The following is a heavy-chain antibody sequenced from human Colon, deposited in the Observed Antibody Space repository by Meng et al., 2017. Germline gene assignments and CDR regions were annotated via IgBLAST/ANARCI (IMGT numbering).Heavy chain of an antibody. Sequence: QVQLEQSGPGVMRPGDSVTVTCKASGFSFTNHPISWERQAPGQGLEWDCLIRPYNRATNYAQKFRGRVTLTADTSTTTAYLELKSLTSDDPAVSYFVSYAGRASMILGCFDSWGQGTLVTVSS. CDR3: VSYAGRASMILGCFDS. CDR2: IRPYNRAT. CDR1: GFSFTNHP. V-gene: IGHV1-18*04. J-gene: IGHJ5*01. D-gene: IGHD3/OR15-3a*01.